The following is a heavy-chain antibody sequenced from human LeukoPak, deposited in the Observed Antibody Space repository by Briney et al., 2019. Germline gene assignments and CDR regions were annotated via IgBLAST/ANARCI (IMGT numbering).Heavy chain of an antibody. CDR1: GFTFSSYT. Sequence: GGSLRLSCAASGFTFSSYTMHWVRQAPGKGLEYVSAISSNGGSTYYANSVKGRFTISRDNSKNTLYLQMGSLRAEDMAVYYCARWRHSSGYYYDEWGQGTLVTVSS. D-gene: IGHD3-22*01. CDR3: ARWRHSSGYYYDE. J-gene: IGHJ4*02. CDR2: ISSNGGST. V-gene: IGHV3-64*01.